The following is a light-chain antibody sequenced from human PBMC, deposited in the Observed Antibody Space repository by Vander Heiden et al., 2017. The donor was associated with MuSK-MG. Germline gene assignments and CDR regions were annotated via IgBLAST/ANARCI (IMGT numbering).Light chain of an antibody. CDR1: QSISSW. CDR2: KAS. CDR3: QQYNSYPYT. J-gene: IGKJ2*01. Sequence: DIQMTQSPSTLSASVGDRVTIACRASQSISSWLAWYQQKPGKAPKLLIYKASSLESGVPSRFSGSGSGTEFTLTISSLQPDDFATYYCQQYNSYPYTFGQGTKLEIK. V-gene: IGKV1-5*03.